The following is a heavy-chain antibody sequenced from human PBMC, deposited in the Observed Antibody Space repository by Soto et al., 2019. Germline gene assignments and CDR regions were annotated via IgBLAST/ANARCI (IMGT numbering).Heavy chain of an antibody. J-gene: IGHJ6*03. CDR3: ASLRGSGSYYKSYYYYYMDV. D-gene: IGHD3-10*01. Sequence: SETLSLTCTVSGGSISSSSYYWGWIRQPPGKGLEWIGSIYYSGSTYYNPSLKSRVTISVDTSKNQFSLKLSSVTAADTAVYYCASLRGSGSYYKSYYYYYMDVWGKGTTVTVSS. V-gene: IGHV4-39*01. CDR1: GGSISSSSYY. CDR2: IYYSGST.